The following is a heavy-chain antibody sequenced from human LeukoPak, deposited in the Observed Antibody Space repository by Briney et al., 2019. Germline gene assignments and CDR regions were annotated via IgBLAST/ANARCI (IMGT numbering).Heavy chain of an antibody. Sequence: GGSLRLSCAASASTFNTYAMNWVRQAPGKRLEWVSKISSSGRTTNYADSVKGRFTISSDNANNSLFLQMNNLKGEDTAVYYCASSFWDAFDVWGQGTMVTVS. CDR1: ASTFNTYA. CDR2: ISSSGRTT. CDR3: ASSFWDAFDV. V-gene: IGHV3-48*03. J-gene: IGHJ3*01. D-gene: IGHD2/OR15-2a*01.